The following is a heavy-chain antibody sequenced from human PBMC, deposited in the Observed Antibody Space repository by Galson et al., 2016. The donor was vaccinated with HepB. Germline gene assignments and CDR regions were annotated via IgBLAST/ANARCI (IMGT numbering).Heavy chain of an antibody. CDR1: GFSVSSNY. J-gene: IGHJ4*02. V-gene: IGHV3-53*01. Sequence: SLRLSCAASGFSVSSNYILWVRQAPGKGLEWVSAIYSGGSTYYADAVKGHFTVSRDNPNNTVYLQMNSLRAEDTAVYYCARDGDNWNDFDCWGQGTLVTVSS. CDR2: IYSGGST. D-gene: IGHD1-1*01. CDR3: ARDGDNWNDFDC.